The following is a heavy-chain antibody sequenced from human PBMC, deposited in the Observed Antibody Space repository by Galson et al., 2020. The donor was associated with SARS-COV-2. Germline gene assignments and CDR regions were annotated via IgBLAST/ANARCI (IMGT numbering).Heavy chain of an antibody. V-gene: IGHV3-23*01. D-gene: IGHD4-17*01. Sequence: GESLKISCAASGFTFSSYAMRWVRQAPGRGLEWVSTITTSGTSTYYADSAKGRFTISRDNSKNTMYLQMNSLGAEDTAVYYCAKARGHGAVKWVDPWGQGTLVTVSS. CDR1: GFTFSSYA. CDR3: AKARGHGAVKWVDP. J-gene: IGHJ5*02. CDR2: ITTSGTST.